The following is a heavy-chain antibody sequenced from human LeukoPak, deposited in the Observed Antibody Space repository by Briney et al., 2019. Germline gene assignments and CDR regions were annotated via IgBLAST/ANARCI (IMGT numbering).Heavy chain of an antibody. V-gene: IGHV1-18*01. Sequence: ASVKVSCKASGYTFTSYGISWVRQAPGQGLEWMGWISAYNGNTNYAQKLQGRVTMTTDTSTSTAYMELRSLRSDDTAVYYCARAPPGVWVPRGEYNWFDPWAREPWSPSPQ. J-gene: IGHJ5*02. D-gene: IGHD3-16*01. CDR1: GYTFTSYG. CDR2: ISAYNGNT. CDR3: ARAPPGVWVPRGEYNWFDP.